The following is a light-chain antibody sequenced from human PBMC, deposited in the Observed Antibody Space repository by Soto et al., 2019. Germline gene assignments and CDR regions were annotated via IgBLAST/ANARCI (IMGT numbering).Light chain of an antibody. CDR2: EVS. CDR3: SSYTSSSTVV. V-gene: IGLV2-14*01. J-gene: IGLJ2*01. Sequence: QSVLTLPASVSGSPGQSITISCTGTSSDVGGSNYVSWYQQHPGKAPKLMIYEVSNRPSGVSNRFSGSKSGNTASLTISGLQAEDEADYYCSSYTSSSTVVFGGGTKLTVL. CDR1: SSDVGGSNY.